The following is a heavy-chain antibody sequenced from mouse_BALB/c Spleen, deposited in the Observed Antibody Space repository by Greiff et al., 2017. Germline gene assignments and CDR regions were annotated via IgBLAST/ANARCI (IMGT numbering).Heavy chain of an antibody. CDR3: AREYGNYVCMDY. V-gene: IGHV14-3*02. D-gene: IGHD2-10*02. CDR1: GFNIKDTY. CDR2: IDPANGNT. J-gene: IGHJ4*01. Sequence: EVKVVESGAELVKPGASVKLSCTASGFNIKDTYMHWVKQRPEQGLEWIGRIDPANGNTKYAPKFQGKATITADTSSNTAYLQLSSLTSEDTAVYYCAREYGNYVCMDYWGQGTSVTVSS.